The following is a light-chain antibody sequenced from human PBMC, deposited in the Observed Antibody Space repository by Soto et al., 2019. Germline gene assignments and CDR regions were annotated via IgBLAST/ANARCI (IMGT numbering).Light chain of an antibody. CDR1: QSVSSIY. J-gene: IGKJ1*01. V-gene: IGKV3-20*01. CDR2: GAS. Sequence: DIVLTQSPGTLSLSPGERATLSCRASQSVSSIYLAWYQQKPGQAPRLLIYGASNRATGIPDRLSGGGSGTDFTLTISRLEPEDFAVYYCQQYGRSGTFGQGTKVDIK. CDR3: QQYGRSGT.